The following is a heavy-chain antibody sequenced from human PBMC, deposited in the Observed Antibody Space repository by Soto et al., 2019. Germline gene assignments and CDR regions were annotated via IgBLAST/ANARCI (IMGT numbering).Heavy chain of an antibody. J-gene: IGHJ4*02. CDR3: ARFKLGDDY. V-gene: IGHV1-69*02. CDR2: LIPILGLA. D-gene: IGHD5-12*01. CDR1: GGTFSNST. Sequence: QVQLVQSGAEVRKPGSSVKVSCQASGGTFSNSTVTWVRQAPGQGLEWMGRLIPILGLANYAKKFRGRLTITADKSTTTAYMELGSLRSGDTAIYYCARFKLGDDYWGQGTLVTVSS.